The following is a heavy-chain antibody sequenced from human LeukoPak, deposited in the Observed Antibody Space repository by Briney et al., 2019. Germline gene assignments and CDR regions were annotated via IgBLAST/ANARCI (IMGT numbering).Heavy chain of an antibody. J-gene: IGHJ4*02. Sequence: SETLSLTCTVSGGSISSYYWSWIRQPPGKGLEWIGYIYYSGSTNYNPSLKSRVTISVDTSKNQFSLKLSSVTAADTAVYYCARRRGYSYGPRGGFDYWGQGTLVTVSS. V-gene: IGHV4-59*12. D-gene: IGHD5-18*01. CDR3: ARRRGYSYGPRGGFDY. CDR2: IYYSGST. CDR1: GGSISSYY.